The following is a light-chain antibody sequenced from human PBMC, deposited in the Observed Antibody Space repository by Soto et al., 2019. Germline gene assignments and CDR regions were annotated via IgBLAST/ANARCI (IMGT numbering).Light chain of an antibody. CDR1: QGISSY. J-gene: IGKJ5*01. Sequence: AIRMTHSPSSLSASTGDRVTITCRASQGISSYLAWYQQKPGKAPKLLIYAASTLQSGVPSRSSGSGSGTDFTLTISCLQSEDFATYYCQQYYSYPTFGQGTRLEIK. CDR3: QQYYSYPT. V-gene: IGKV1-8*01. CDR2: AAS.